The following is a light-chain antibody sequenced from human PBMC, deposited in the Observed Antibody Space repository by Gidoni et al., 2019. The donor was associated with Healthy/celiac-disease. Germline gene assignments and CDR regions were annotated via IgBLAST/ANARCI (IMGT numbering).Light chain of an antibody. Sequence: SYELTQPPSVSVSPGQTASITCSGDKLGDKYACWYQQKPGQSPVLVIYQDSKRPSGIPERFSASNSGNTATLTISGTQAMDEADYYCQAWESSTAVFGGGTKLTVL. CDR1: KLGDKY. V-gene: IGLV3-1*01. J-gene: IGLJ2*01. CDR3: QAWESSTAV. CDR2: QDS.